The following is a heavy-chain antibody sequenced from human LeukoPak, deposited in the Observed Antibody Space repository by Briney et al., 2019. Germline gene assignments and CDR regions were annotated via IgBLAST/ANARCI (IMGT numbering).Heavy chain of an antibody. Sequence: PGGSLRLSCVVSGFSFSRYWISWVRQAPGKGLEWVANIKQDGSEKYYVDSVKGRYTISRDNAKNSLYLQMNSLRAEDTAVYYCASLDTAMSPLFGWGQGTLVTVSS. CDR2: IKQDGSEK. D-gene: IGHD5-18*01. J-gene: IGHJ4*02. CDR3: ASLDTAMSPLFG. V-gene: IGHV3-7*01. CDR1: GFSFSRYW.